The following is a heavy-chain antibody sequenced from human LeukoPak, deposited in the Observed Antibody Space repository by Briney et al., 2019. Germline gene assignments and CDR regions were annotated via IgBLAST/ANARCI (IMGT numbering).Heavy chain of an antibody. CDR1: GYTFTGYY. V-gene: IGHV1-2*02. CDR3: ARDLDDSSGWYVYYGY. CDR2: INPNSGGT. D-gene: IGHD6-19*01. J-gene: IGHJ4*02. Sequence: GASVKVSCKASGYTFTGYYMHWVRQAPGQGLEWMGWINPNSGGTNYAQKLQGRVTMTTDTSASTAYMELRSLRSDDTAVYYCARDLDDSSGWYVYYGYWGQGTLVTVSS.